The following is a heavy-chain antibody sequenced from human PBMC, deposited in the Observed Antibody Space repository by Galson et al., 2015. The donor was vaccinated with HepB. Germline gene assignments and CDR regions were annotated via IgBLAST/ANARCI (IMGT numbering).Heavy chain of an antibody. CDR2: VSYDGSNK. D-gene: IGHD1-26*01. J-gene: IGHJ4*02. V-gene: IGHV3-30*04. Sequence: SLRLPCPASGFTFSSYAMHWGRQAPGKGLEWEAVVSYDGSNKYYADSVKGRFTISRDNSKNTLYLQMNSLRAEDTAVYYRAREWGFRGSYSWGQGTLVTGSS. CDR1: GFTFSSYA. CDR3: AREWGFRGSYS.